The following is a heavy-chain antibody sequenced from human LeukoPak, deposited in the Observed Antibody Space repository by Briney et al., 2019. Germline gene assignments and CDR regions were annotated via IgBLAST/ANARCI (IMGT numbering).Heavy chain of an antibody. J-gene: IGHJ4*02. CDR2: IKQDGSEK. Sequence: GGSLRLSCAASGFTFSSYAMSWVRQAPGKGLEWVANIKQDGSEKYYVDSVKGRFTISRDNAKNSLYLQMISLRAEDTAVYYCARACSSSWYDSVYFDYWGQGTLVTVSS. D-gene: IGHD6-13*01. V-gene: IGHV3-7*01. CDR1: GFTFSSYA. CDR3: ARACSSSWYDSVYFDY.